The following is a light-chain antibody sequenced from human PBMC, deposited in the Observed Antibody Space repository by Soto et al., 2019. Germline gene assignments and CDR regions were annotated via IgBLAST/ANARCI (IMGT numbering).Light chain of an antibody. CDR3: QEYNYWHPIT. CDR1: QSINSN. CDR2: GAS. J-gene: IGKJ4*01. Sequence: EIVLTQYPATLSVSPGGRATLSCRASQSINSNLAWYQQRPGQAPRLLIYGASTRATGIPVRFSGSGSGTEFTLTITSLQSEDSAVYYCQEYNYWHPITFGGGTKVDI. V-gene: IGKV3-15*01.